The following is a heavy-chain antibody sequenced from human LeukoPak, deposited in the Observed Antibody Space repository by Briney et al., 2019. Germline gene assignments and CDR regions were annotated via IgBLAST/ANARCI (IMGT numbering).Heavy chain of an antibody. CDR2: IYPGDSDT. J-gene: IGHJ4*02. V-gene: IGHV5-51*01. CDR3: ARHVYGDGYNFYFDC. D-gene: IGHD5-24*01. Sequence: GESLKISCKGSGYSFTSYWIGWVRQMPGKGLEWTGIIYPGDSDTRYSPSFQGQVTISADKSTSTAYLQWSSLQASDTAIYYCARHVYGDGYNFYFDCWGQGTLVTVSS. CDR1: GYSFTSYW.